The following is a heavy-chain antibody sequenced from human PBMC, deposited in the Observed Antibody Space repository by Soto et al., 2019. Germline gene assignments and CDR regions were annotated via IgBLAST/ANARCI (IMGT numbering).Heavy chain of an antibody. J-gene: IGHJ6*02. CDR3: ARVIHTTGTTGGYYYYYYGMDV. CDR2: IKQDGSEK. V-gene: IGHV3-7*01. D-gene: IGHD1-1*01. CDR1: GFTFSSYW. Sequence: PGGSLRLSCAASGFTFSSYWMGWVRQAPGKGLEWVANIKQDGSEKYYVDSVKGRFTISRDNAKNSLYLQMNSLRAEDTAVYYCARVIHTTGTTGGYYYYYYGMDVWGQGTTVTVSS.